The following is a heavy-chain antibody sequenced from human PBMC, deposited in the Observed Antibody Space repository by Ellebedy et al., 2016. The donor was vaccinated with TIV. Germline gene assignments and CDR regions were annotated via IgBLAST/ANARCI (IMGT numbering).Heavy chain of an antibody. V-gene: IGHV4-59*01. CDR3: ARSQYSYGPMGFDP. J-gene: IGHJ5*02. D-gene: IGHD5-18*01. CDR2: IYYSGST. Sequence: SETLSLTXTVSCGSISSYYWSWIRQSPGKGLEWIGYIYYSGSTNYNPSLKSRVTISVDTSKNQFSLKLSSVTAADTAVYYCARSQYSYGPMGFDPWGQGTLVTVSS. CDR1: CGSISSYY.